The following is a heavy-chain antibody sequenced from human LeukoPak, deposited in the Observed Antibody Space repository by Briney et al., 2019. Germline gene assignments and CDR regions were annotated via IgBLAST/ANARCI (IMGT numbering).Heavy chain of an antibody. J-gene: IGHJ3*02. Sequence: SVKVSCRASGGTFSSYTITWVRQAPGQGLEWMGGIIPIFGSANYAQKFQGRVTITADESTTTAYMELSSLRSEDTAVYYCASPVYDSRDYYHKDDAFDIWGQGTMVTVSS. CDR3: ASPVYDSRDYYHKDDAFDI. CDR2: IIPIFGSA. V-gene: IGHV1-69*13. CDR1: GGTFSSYT. D-gene: IGHD3-22*01.